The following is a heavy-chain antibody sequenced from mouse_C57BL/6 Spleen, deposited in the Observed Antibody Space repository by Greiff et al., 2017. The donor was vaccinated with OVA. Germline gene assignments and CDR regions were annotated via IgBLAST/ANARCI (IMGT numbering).Heavy chain of an antibody. CDR1: GYTFTDYY. Sequence: EVQLQQSGPELVKPGASVKISCKASGYTFTDYYMNWVKQSHGKSLEWIGDINPNNGGTSYNQKFKGKATLTVDKSSSTAYMELRSLTSEDSAVYYCARGTNRGGAMDYWGQGTSVTVSS. V-gene: IGHV1-26*01. D-gene: IGHD4-1*01. J-gene: IGHJ4*01. CDR3: ARGTNRGGAMDY. CDR2: INPNNGGT.